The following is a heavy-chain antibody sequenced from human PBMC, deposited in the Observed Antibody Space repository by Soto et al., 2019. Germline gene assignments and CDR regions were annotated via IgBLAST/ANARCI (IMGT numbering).Heavy chain of an antibody. CDR3: AKLGQSGYYDSSGPGY. Sequence: EVQLLESGGGLGQPGGSLRLSCAASGFTFSSYAMSWVRQAPGKGLEWVSGISGSGGSTYYADSVKGRFTISRDNSKNPLYLQMSSLRAEDTAVYYCAKLGQSGYYDSSGPGYWGQGTLVTVSS. D-gene: IGHD3-22*01. J-gene: IGHJ4*02. CDR1: GFTFSSYA. V-gene: IGHV3-23*01. CDR2: ISGSGGST.